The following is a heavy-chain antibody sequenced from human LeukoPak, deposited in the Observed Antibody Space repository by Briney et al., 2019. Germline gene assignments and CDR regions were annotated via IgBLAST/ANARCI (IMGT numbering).Heavy chain of an antibody. D-gene: IGHD1-14*01. J-gene: IGHJ4*02. V-gene: IGHV3-7*01. CDR1: GFTFSSYA. Sequence: GGSLRLSCAASGFTFSSYAMSWVRQAPGKGLEWEANINQGGSDKYYVDSVKGRFTISRDNANNLLYLQMNSLRGEDTAVYYCTRDRSRAEDDWGQGTLVTVSS. CDR3: TRDRSRAEDD. CDR2: INQGGSDK.